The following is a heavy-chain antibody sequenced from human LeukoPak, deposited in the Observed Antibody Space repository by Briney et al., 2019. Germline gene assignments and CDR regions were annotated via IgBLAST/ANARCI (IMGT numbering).Heavy chain of an antibody. Sequence: PGGSLRLSCAASGFTFSSYAMSWVRQAPGKGLEWVSAISGSGGSTYYADSVKGRFTISRDNSKNTLYLQMNSLRAEDTAVYYCAKDSLRFLEWLSSGPYGMDVWGQGTTVTVSS. CDR2: ISGSGGST. CDR3: AKDSLRFLEWLSSGPYGMDV. J-gene: IGHJ6*02. CDR1: GFTFSSYA. D-gene: IGHD3-3*01. V-gene: IGHV3-23*01.